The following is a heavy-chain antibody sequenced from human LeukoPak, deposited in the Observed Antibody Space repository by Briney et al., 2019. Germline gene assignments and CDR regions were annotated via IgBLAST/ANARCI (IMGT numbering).Heavy chain of an antibody. Sequence: SETLSLTCTVSGGSISNYYWSWIRQPAGNGLEWFGRIYTSGSTNYNPSLKRLATMSVDTSKNQFSLKLGSVTAADTAVYYCAGEYYDFWSGYRYWGQGTLVTVSS. CDR2: IYTSGST. V-gene: IGHV4-4*07. CDR3: AGEYYDFWSGYRY. CDR1: GGSISNYY. J-gene: IGHJ4*02. D-gene: IGHD3-3*01.